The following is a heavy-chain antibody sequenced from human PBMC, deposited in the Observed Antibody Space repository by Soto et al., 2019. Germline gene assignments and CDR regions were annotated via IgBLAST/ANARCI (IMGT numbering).Heavy chain of an antibody. CDR2: INHSGST. V-gene: IGHV4-34*01. CDR1: GESIRSDTDY. CDR3: ARGRYCSGGSCWRTHWFDP. J-gene: IGHJ5*02. D-gene: IGHD2-15*01. Sequence: SETLSLTCTVSGESIRSDTDYWAWIRQPPGKGLEWIGEINHSGSTNYNPSLKSRVTISVDTSKNQFSLKLSSVTAADTAVYYCARGRYCSGGSCWRTHWFDPWGQGTLVTVSS.